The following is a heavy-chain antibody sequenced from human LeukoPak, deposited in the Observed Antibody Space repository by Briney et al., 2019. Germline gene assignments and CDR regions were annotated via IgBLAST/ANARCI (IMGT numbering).Heavy chain of an antibody. J-gene: IGHJ4*02. CDR2: IRYDGSIK. CDR3: AKDLTRSRLWTTKSTGFDY. V-gene: IGHV3-30*02. CDR1: GFTFSSSG. Sequence: QSGGSLRLSCAASGFTFSSSGMHWVRQAPGKGLEWVTFIRYDGSIKYYADSVKGRFTISRDNSKNTLYLQMNSLRAEDTAVYYCAKDLTRSRLWTTKSTGFDYWGQGTLVTVSS. D-gene: IGHD2-21*01.